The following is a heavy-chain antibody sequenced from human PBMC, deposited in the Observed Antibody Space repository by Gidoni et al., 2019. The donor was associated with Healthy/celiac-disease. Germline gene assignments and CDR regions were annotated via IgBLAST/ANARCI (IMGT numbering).Heavy chain of an antibody. V-gene: IGHV3-9*01. CDR1: GFTFDDYA. Sequence: EVQLVESGGGLVQPGRSLRLSCAASGFTFDDYAMHLVRQAPGKGLEWVSGMSWNSGSIGYSDSVKGRFNISRDNAKNALYLQMNSLRAEDTALYYCAKATTYRQLVRRGQLTYHWFDPWGQGTLVTVSS. CDR2: MSWNSGSI. J-gene: IGHJ5*02. CDR3: AKATTYRQLVRRGQLTYHWFDP. D-gene: IGHD6-6*01.